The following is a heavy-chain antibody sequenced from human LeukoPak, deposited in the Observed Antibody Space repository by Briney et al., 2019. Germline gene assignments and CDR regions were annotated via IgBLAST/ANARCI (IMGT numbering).Heavy chain of an antibody. CDR3: ARGGKSGGSLRSPFDI. D-gene: IGHD2-15*01. V-gene: IGHV3-53*01. Sequence: GGSLRLSCAASGLSVSGNYMSWVRQPPGKGPEWVSVLDVGGSTYYADSVKGRFTTSRDKSKNTLYLQINSLRAEDTAVYYCARGGKSGGSLRSPFDIWGRGTMVTVSS. CDR1: GLSVSGNY. CDR2: LDVGGST. J-gene: IGHJ3*02.